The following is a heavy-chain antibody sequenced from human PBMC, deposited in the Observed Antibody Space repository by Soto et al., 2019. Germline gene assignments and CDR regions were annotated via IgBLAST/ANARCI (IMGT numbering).Heavy chain of an antibody. CDR3: ARGGVDVVATSAFDY. CDR2: IIPIIGTA. J-gene: IGHJ4*02. Sequence: QVQLVQSGAEVKKPGSSVKVSCKASGGTFNNYAISWVRQAPGQGLEWMGGIIPIIGTADYDHKFQGRLAISADESRGTTFMELSSLRSEDTAIYYCARGGVDVVATSAFDYWGQGTLVTVSS. D-gene: IGHD5-12*01. V-gene: IGHV1-69*01. CDR1: GGTFNNYA.